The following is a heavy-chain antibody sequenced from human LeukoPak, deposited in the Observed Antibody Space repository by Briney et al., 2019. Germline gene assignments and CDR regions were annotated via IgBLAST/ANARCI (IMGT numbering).Heavy chain of an antibody. V-gene: IGHV1-18*01. J-gene: IGHJ4*02. CDR3: ARDRIYYDSSGSKGGLDC. Sequence: GASVKVSCKASGYTFTNYGISWVRQAPGQGLEWMGWISVYNGNTNYAQKLQGRVTMTTDTSTSTAYMELRNLRSDDTAVYYCARDRIYYDSSGSKGGLDCWGQGTLVTVSS. CDR2: ISVYNGNT. CDR1: GYTFTNYG. D-gene: IGHD3-22*01.